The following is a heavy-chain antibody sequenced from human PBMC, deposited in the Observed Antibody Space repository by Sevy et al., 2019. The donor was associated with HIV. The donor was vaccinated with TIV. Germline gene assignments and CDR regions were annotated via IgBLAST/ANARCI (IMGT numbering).Heavy chain of an antibody. CDR3: ARDLYGRFLDY. CDR2: IGSNGRRK. Sequence: GGSLRLSCAASGFTFSTYGIHWVRQAPGKGLEWVAVIGSNGRRKYYVDSVKGRLAISRDDSKNTVYLQMSSLGAEDTAVYYCARDLYGRFLDYWGQGTLVTVSS. J-gene: IGHJ4*02. V-gene: IGHV3-33*01. D-gene: IGHD3-10*01. CDR1: GFTFSTYG.